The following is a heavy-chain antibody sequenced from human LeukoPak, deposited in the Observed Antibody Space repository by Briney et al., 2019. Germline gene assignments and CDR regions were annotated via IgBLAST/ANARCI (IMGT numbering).Heavy chain of an antibody. D-gene: IGHD3-9*01. CDR1: GGSISSGGYY. Sequence: PSQTLSLTCTVSGGSISSGGYYWSWIRQHPGKGLEWIGYIYYSGSTYYNPSLKSRVTISVDTSKNQFSLKLSSVTAADTAVYYCARGIAPGFDWHLRWFDPWGQGTLVTVSS. CDR3: ARGIAPGFDWHLRWFDP. V-gene: IGHV4-31*03. J-gene: IGHJ5*02. CDR2: IYYSGST.